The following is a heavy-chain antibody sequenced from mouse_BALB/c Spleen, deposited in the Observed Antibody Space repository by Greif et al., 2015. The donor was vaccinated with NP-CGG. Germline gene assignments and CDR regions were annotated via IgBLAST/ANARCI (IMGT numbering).Heavy chain of an antibody. J-gene: IGHJ4*01. V-gene: IGHV5-6-2*01. Sequence: EVQRVESGGGLVKLGGSLKLSCAASGFTFSSYYMSWVRQTPEKRLELVAAINSNGGSTYYPDTVKGRFTISRDNAKNTLYLQMSSLKSEDTALYYCARPDYYGSSYGAMDYWGQGTSVTVSS. CDR2: INSNGGST. CDR1: GFTFSSYY. D-gene: IGHD1-1*01. CDR3: ARPDYYGSSYGAMDY.